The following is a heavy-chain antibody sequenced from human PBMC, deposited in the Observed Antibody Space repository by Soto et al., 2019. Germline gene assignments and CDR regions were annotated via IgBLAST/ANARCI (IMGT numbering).Heavy chain of an antibody. CDR2: ITSDTKTI. Sequence: EVQLVESGGDLVQRGGSLRLSCVASGFTFSIYSMNWVRQAPGKGLEWFSYITSDTKTIKYADSVKSRFTISRDNAKNSVYLQMTILRDEDTAVYYCARSLEGHFDYWGQGTVVTVSS. D-gene: IGHD1-1*01. CDR1: GFTFSIYS. V-gene: IGHV3-48*02. J-gene: IGHJ4*02. CDR3: ARSLEGHFDY.